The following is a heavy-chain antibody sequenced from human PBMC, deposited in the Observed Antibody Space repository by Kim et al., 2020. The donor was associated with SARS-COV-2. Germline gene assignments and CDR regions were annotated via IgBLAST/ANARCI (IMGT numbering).Heavy chain of an antibody. J-gene: IGHJ4*02. Sequence: SETLSLTCTVSGGSISSGSYYWSWIRQPAGKGLEWIGRIYTSGSTNYNPSLKSRVTISVDTSKNQFSLKLSSVTAADTAVYYCARVPSRDGYNLGYFDYWGQGTLVTVSS. CDR3: ARVPSRDGYNLGYFDY. V-gene: IGHV4-61*02. D-gene: IGHD5-12*01. CDR2: IYTSGST. CDR1: GGSISSGSYY.